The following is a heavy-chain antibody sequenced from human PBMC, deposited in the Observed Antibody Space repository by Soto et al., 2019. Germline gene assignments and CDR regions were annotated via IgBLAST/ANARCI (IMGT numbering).Heavy chain of an antibody. J-gene: IGHJ6*02. D-gene: IGHD6-19*01. CDR3: ARGIQWRYGMDV. CDR1: GVTFSNHW. V-gene: IGHV3-74*01. Sequence: PGGSLRLSCAATGVTFSNHWMHWVRQAPGKGLVWVSRINSDGITTFYADSVRGRFTISRDNARTTVFLQMNSLRGEDTGVYYCARGIQWRYGMDVWGQGTTVTVSS. CDR2: INSDGITT.